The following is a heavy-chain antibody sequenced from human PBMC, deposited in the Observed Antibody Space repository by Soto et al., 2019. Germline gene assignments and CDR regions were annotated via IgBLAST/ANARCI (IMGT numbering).Heavy chain of an antibody. CDR1: GFTFSSYA. J-gene: IGHJ6*03. V-gene: IGHV3-23*01. D-gene: IGHD2-2*01. Sequence: EVQLLESGGGLVQPGGSLRLSCAASGFTFSSYAMSWVRQAPGKGLEWVSVISGSGDTTNYADSVKDRFTISRDNSKNSLYLQMNSLRVEDTAIYYCAKSSSWAHYYYMYVWGKGTTVTVSS. CDR3: AKSSSWAHYYYMYV. CDR2: ISGSGDTT.